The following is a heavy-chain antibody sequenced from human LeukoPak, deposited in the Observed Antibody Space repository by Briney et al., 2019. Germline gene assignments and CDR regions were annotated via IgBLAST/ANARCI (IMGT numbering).Heavy chain of an antibody. V-gene: IGHV3-23*01. Sequence: PGGSLRLSCAASGFTFSSYAMSWVRQAPGKGLEWVSAISGSGGSTYYADSVKGRFTISRDNSKNTLYLQMNSLRAEDTAVYYCAKNSLAAVMGTYYYYYGMDVWGQGTTVTVSS. D-gene: IGHD6-13*01. CDR1: GFTFSSYA. CDR2: ISGSGGST. J-gene: IGHJ6*02. CDR3: AKNSLAAVMGTYYYYYGMDV.